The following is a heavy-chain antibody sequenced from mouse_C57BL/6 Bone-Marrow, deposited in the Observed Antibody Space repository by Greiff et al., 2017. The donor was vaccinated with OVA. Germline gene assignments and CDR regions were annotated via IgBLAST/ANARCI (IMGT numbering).Heavy chain of an antibody. CDR2: IYPRSGNT. J-gene: IGHJ2*01. D-gene: IGHD4-1*01. Sequence: VQLQQFGAELARPGASVKLSCKASGYTFTSYGISWVKQRTGQGLEWIGEIYPRSGNTYYNEKFKGKATLTADKSSSTAYMELRSLTSEDSAVYFCARNWEGHWGQGTTLTVSS. CDR1: GYTFTSYG. CDR3: ARNWEGH. V-gene: IGHV1-81*01.